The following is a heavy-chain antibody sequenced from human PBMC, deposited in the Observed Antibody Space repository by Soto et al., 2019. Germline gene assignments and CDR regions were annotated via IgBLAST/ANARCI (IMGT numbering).Heavy chain of an antibody. CDR2: IYYTGST. V-gene: IGHV4-4*07. CDR3: AREGGYFDSSGSGVYHYYGVDV. D-gene: IGHD3-22*01. J-gene: IGHJ6*02. Sequence: SETLSLTXTVSGGPISPYYWSWIRQPAGKGLEWIGRIYYTGSTNYNPPLKSRVSMSLDTARNQISLKVKSVTAADTAVYYCAREGGYFDSSGSGVYHYYGVDVWGRGTTVTVSS. CDR1: GGPISPYY.